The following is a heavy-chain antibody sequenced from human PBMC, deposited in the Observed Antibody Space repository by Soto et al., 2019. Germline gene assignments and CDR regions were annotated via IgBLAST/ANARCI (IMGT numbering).Heavy chain of an antibody. V-gene: IGHV5-51*01. CDR2: IYPGDSDT. Sequence: PGESLKISCKDSGYSVTSYWIGWVRQMPGKGLEWMGIIYPGDSDTRYSPSFQGQVTISADKSISIAYLQWSSLKASDTAMYYCARRSERGDDELYDAFAIWGQGTMVTVSS. D-gene: IGHD2-21*02. CDR1: GYSVTSYW. CDR3: ARRSERGDDELYDAFAI. J-gene: IGHJ3*02.